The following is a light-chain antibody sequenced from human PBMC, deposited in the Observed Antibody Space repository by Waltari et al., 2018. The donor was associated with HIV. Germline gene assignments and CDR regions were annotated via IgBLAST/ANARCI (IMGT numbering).Light chain of an antibody. J-gene: IGLJ2*01. CDR2: NTN. V-gene: IGLV8-61*01. CDR1: SGSVSSSHY. Sequence: QTVASQEPSLSVPPKGTVTPTCGLSSGSVSSSHYSTWYQQTPGQAPRPLIYNTNSRSSGVPDRFSGSILGNKAALTITGAQADDECDYHCVLYMGSGVWIFGGGTRLTV. CDR3: VLYMGSGVWI.